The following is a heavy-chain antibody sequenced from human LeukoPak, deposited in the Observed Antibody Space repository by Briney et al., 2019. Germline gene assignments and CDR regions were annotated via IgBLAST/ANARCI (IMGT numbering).Heavy chain of an antibody. CDR1: GGSINSHY. D-gene: IGHD1-26*01. Sequence: SETLSLTCIVSGGSINSHYRSWIRQPPGKGLEWIGDIHYTGTTKYNPSVKSRATISIDTSKNQFSLELSSVTATDTAVYFCATNRVGTYDRPFDIWGQGTMVTVSS. CDR3: ATNRVGTYDRPFDI. V-gene: IGHV4-59*08. CDR2: IHYTGTT. J-gene: IGHJ3*02.